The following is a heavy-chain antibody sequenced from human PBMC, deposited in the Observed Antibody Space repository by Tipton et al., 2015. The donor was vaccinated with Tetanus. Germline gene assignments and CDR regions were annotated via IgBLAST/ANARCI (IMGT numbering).Heavy chain of an antibody. Sequence: TLSLTCTVSGGSVSSSTYYWVWIRQPPGKGLEWIGYIYYSGRTNYNPSLKSRVTISVDTSKNQFSLKLSSVTAADTAVYYCARHKDYYFYVMDVWGQGTTVTVSS. CDR2: IYYSGRT. J-gene: IGHJ6*02. CDR1: GGSVSSSTYY. V-gene: IGHV4-61*01. CDR3: ARHKDYYFYVMDV.